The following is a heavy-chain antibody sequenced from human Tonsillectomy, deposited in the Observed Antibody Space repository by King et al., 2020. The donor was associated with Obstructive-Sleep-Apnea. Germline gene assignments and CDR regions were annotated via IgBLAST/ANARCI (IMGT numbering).Heavy chain of an antibody. Sequence: VQLVESGGGLVQPGGSLRLSCAASGFTFKSYWMTWVRQAPGRGLEWVANIKRDGSQKYFLDSVQGRFTISRDNARNLLYLQMDSLRAEDTALYYCVRDGDLSGSGLYYDVFDIWGQGTMVTVSS. J-gene: IGHJ3*02. CDR2: IKRDGSQK. CDR3: VRDGDLSGSGLYYDVFDI. D-gene: IGHD3-10*01. V-gene: IGHV3-7*01. CDR1: GFTFKSYW.